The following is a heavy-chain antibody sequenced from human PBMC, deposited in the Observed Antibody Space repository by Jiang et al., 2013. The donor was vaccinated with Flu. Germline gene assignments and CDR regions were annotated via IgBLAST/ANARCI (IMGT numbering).Heavy chain of an antibody. CDR2: QPYVVVGR. CDR3: ARDGDTSGYYPN. Sequence: WMGSHQPYVVVGRTYAQKFQGRVAMTRDTSTSTVHMELSSLRSDDTAIYYCARDGDTSGYYPNWGQGTLVTVSS. D-gene: IGHD3-22*01. J-gene: IGHJ4*02. V-gene: IGHV1-46*01.